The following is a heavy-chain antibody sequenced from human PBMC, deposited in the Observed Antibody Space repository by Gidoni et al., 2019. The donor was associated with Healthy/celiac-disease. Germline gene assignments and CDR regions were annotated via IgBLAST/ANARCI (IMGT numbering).Heavy chain of an antibody. CDR3: ARGLGVVVPAARIYYGMDV. V-gene: IGHV4-34*01. D-gene: IGHD2-2*01. CDR2: VHHSGST. CDR1: GGSCSGYY. J-gene: IGHJ6*02. Sequence: QVQLQQWGAGLLKPSETLSLTRAVYGGSCSGYYWSWVRQPPGKGLEWIGEVHHSGSTNYNPSLKSRVTISVDTSKNQFSLKLSSVTAADTAVYYCARGLGVVVPAARIYYGMDVWGQGTTVTVSS.